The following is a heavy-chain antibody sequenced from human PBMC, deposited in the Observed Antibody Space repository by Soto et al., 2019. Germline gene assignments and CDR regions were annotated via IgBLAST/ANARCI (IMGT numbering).Heavy chain of an antibody. D-gene: IGHD1-26*01. CDR3: ARDIWSVGATKGDFDY. J-gene: IGHJ4*02. Sequence: ASVKVSCKASGYTFTSYDINWVRQATGQGLEWMGWMNPNSGNTGYAQKFQGRVTMTRNTSISTAYMELSSLRSEDTAVYYCARDIWSVGATKGDFDYWGQGTLVTVYS. V-gene: IGHV1-8*01. CDR1: GYTFTSYD. CDR2: MNPNSGNT.